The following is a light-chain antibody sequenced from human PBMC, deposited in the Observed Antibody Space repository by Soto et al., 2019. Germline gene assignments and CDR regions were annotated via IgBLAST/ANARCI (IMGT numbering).Light chain of an antibody. CDR1: SSDVGGSNG. V-gene: IGLV2-18*02. J-gene: IGLJ1*01. CDR2: DVS. Sequence: QSALTQPPSVSGSPGQSVAISCTGTSSDVGGSNGVSWYQQPPGTAPKLMIYDVSNRPSGVHDRFSGSKSGNTASLPSSGLQAEDEGEYYCSSYTSSRTYVFGTGTKVTVL. CDR3: SSYTSSRTYV.